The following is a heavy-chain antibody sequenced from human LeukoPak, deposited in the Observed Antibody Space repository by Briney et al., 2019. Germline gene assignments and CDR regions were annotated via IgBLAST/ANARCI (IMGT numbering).Heavy chain of an antibody. CDR3: VTGNYRSFYYYYMDV. CDR1: ALSFRSYE. D-gene: IGHD1-7*01. Sequence: GGSLRLSCAASALSFRSYEVNWVRQAPGKGLEWVSFITPSGSDVYYAESVRGRFATSRDNAKDSVFLHMNSLRVEDTAVYYCVTGNYRSFYYYYMDVWGKGTTVTVS. CDR2: ITPSGSDV. J-gene: IGHJ6*03. V-gene: IGHV3-48*03.